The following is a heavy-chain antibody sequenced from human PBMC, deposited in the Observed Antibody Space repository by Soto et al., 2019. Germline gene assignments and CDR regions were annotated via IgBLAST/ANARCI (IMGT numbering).Heavy chain of an antibody. CDR1: GYSFTSYW. CDR3: AGDALGGVTNYYYYGMDV. J-gene: IGHJ6*02. D-gene: IGHD3-16*01. V-gene: IGHV5-51*01. Sequence: GESLKISCKGSGYSFTSYWIGWVRQMPGKGLEWMGIIYPGDSDTRYSPSFQGQVTISADKSISTAYLQWSSLKASDTAMYYCAGDALGGVTNYYYYGMDVWGQGTTVTVSS. CDR2: IYPGDSDT.